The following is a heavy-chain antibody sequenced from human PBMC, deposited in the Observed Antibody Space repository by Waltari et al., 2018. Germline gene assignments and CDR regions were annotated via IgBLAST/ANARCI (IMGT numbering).Heavy chain of an antibody. J-gene: IGHJ5*02. Sequence: QVQLQQWGAGLFKPSEHLSLTCAVYGGSFSGYYSSWLRQPPGKGLEWIGEINHSGSTNYNPSLKSRVTISVDTSKNQFSLKLSSVTAADTAVYYCAREVDYWFDPWGQGTLVTVSS. CDR3: AREVDYWFDP. D-gene: IGHD2-2*01. CDR2: INHSGST. CDR1: GGSFSGYY. V-gene: IGHV4-34*01.